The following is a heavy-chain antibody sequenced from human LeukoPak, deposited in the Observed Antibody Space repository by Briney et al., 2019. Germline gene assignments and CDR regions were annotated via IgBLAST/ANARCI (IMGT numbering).Heavy chain of an antibody. CDR3: ARANVVVTAIRDFPGAFDI. J-gene: IGHJ3*02. V-gene: IGHV3-48*03. D-gene: IGHD2-21*02. CDR2: ISSSGSTI. CDR1: GFTFSSYE. Sequence: PGGSLRLSCAASGFTFSSYEMNWVRQAPGKGLEWVSYISSSGSTIYYADSVKGRFTISRDNAKSSLYLQMNSLRAEDTAVYYCARANVVVTAIRDFPGAFDIWGQGTMVTVSS.